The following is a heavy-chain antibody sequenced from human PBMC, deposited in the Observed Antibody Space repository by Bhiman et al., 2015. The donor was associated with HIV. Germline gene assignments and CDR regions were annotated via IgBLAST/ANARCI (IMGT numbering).Heavy chain of an antibody. CDR1: GFTFSKYW. J-gene: IGHJ4*02. Sequence: EVQLVESGGGSVQPGGSLRLSCAASGFTFSKYWMSWVRQAPGKGLEWVANIKPDGSEKYYVDSVKGRFTISRDNAKNSLYLQMNSLRAEDTAVYFCAREGQLGYWGQGTQVTV. CDR3: AREGQLGY. D-gene: IGHD6-13*01. CDR2: IKPDGSEK. V-gene: IGHV3-7*05.